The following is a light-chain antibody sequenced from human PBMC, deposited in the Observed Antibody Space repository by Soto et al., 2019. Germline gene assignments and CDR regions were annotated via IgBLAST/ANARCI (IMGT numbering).Light chain of an antibody. V-gene: IGKV1-39*01. CDR2: TAF. J-gene: IGKJ5*01. Sequence: DIQMTQSPSSLSASVGDRVTITCRASQSISNYLNWYQQKPGKAPKLLIYTAFRLQSGVPSRFSGSGSGTDFTLTISSLQPEDFATYYCQQSHRTPFTFGQGTRLEI. CDR1: QSISNY. CDR3: QQSHRTPFT.